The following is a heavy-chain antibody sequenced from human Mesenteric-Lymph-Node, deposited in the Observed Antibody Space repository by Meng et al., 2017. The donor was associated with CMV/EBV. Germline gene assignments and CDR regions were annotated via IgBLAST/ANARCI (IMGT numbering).Heavy chain of an antibody. Sequence: ASVKVSCKASGYTFIDYYIHWVRQAPGQGLEWMGIINPSDGSTVYAQKFQGRVTMTRDTSTSTVHMEVSSLRSEDTAVYFCARGPPTYYDFWSGYPPLYWGQGTLVTVSS. CDR1: GYTFIDYY. J-gene: IGHJ4*02. CDR2: INPSDGST. V-gene: IGHV1-46*01. CDR3: ARGPPTYYDFWSGYPPLY. D-gene: IGHD3-3*01.